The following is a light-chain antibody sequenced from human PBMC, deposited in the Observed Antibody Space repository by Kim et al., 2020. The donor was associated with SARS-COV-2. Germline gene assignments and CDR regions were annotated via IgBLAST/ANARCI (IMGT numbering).Light chain of an antibody. V-gene: IGLV2-14*03. J-gene: IGLJ3*02. CDR2: DVS. CDR1: SSDIGSYNF. Sequence: QSALTQPASVSGSPGQSITISCSGTSSDIGSYNFVSWYQQHPGKAPKLMIYDVSERPSGVSDRFSGSKSDNTASLTISGLQAEDEADYYCSSYTSRTTWVFGGGTQLTVL. CDR3: SSYTSRTTWV.